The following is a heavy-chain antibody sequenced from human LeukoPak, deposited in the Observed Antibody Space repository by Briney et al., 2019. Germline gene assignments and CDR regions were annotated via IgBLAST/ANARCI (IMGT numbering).Heavy chain of an antibody. D-gene: IGHD2-21*02. CDR1: GGSISSYY. CDR3: ARHRAYCGGDCSDAFDI. Sequence: PSETLSLTCTVSGGSISSYYWSWIRQPPGKGLEWIGYIYHSGSTNYNPSLKSRVTISEDTSKNQFSLKLSSVTAADTAVYYCARHRAYCGGDCSDAFDIWGQGTMVTVSS. V-gene: IGHV4-59*01. CDR2: IYHSGST. J-gene: IGHJ3*02.